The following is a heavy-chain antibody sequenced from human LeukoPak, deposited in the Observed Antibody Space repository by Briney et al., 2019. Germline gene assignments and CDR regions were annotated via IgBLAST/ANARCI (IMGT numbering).Heavy chain of an antibody. CDR2: ISYDGSNK. CDR3: ARGPNSNWSGRDF. Sequence: HTGGSLRLSCAASGFTLRSYPMHGVRQAPGRGLVGVAVISYDGSNKYYADSVKGQFTISRDNSKNTLYLQMNNLRAEDTAVYYCARGPNSNWSGRDFWGQGTLLTVSS. J-gene: IGHJ4*02. CDR1: GFTLRSYP. D-gene: IGHD6-6*01. V-gene: IGHV3-30-3*01.